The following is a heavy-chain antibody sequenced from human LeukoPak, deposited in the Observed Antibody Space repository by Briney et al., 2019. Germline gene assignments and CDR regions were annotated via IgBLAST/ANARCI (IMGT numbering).Heavy chain of an antibody. CDR3: ARLRARIAAAGHFDY. J-gene: IGHJ4*02. D-gene: IGHD6-13*01. CDR2: IYYSGST. CDR1: GGSISSYY. V-gene: IGHV4-59*08. Sequence: PSETLSLTCTVSGGSISSYYWSWIRQPPGKGLEWIGYIYYSGSTNYNPSLKSRVTISVDTSKNQFSLKLSSVTAADTAVYYCARLRARIAAAGHFDYWGQGTLVIVSS.